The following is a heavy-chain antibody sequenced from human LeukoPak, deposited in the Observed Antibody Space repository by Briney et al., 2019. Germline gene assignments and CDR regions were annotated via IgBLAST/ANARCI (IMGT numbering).Heavy chain of an antibody. CDR3: ARDWFYDYGDWS. V-gene: IGHV1-2*02. Sequence: ASVKVSCKASGYTSTGYYMHWVRQAPGQGLEWMGWINPNSGGTNYAQKFQGRVTMTRDTSISTAYMELSRLRSDDTAVYYCARDWFYDYGDWSWGQGTLVTVSS. J-gene: IGHJ4*02. D-gene: IGHD4-17*01. CDR2: INPNSGGT. CDR1: GYTSTGYY.